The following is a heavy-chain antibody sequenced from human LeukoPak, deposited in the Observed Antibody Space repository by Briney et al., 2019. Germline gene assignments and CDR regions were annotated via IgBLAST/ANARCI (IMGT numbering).Heavy chain of an antibody. Sequence: GGSLRLSCGASGFTFSSYWMNWVRQAPGKGLEWVANINQDGSTKWYVDSVKGRFTISRDNATNSLSLQMNSLRAEDTAVYYCVSFYETYWGRGTLVTVSS. J-gene: IGHJ4*02. V-gene: IGHV3-7*01. CDR3: VSFYETY. CDR1: GFTFSSYW. D-gene: IGHD2-2*01. CDR2: INQDGSTK.